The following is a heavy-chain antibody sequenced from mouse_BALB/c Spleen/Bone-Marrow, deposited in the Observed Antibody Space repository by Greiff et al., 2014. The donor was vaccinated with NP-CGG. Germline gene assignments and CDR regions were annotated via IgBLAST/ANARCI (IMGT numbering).Heavy chain of an antibody. CDR3: AREGYGGNYAMDY. V-gene: IGHV14-3*02. Sequence: EVKLVESGAELVKPGASVKLSCTASGFNIKDTYMHWVKQRPEQGLEWIGRIDPANGNTKYDPKFQGKATITADTSSNTAYLQLSSLTSEDTAVYYCAREGYGGNYAMDYWGQGTSVTVSS. D-gene: IGHD1-1*01. J-gene: IGHJ4*01. CDR2: IDPANGNT. CDR1: GFNIKDTY.